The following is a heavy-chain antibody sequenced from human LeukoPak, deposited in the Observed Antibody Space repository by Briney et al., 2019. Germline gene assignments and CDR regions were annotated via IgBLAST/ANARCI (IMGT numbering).Heavy chain of an antibody. CDR3: ARLRPNSSGWLDY. CDR1: GGSISSSSYY. J-gene: IGHJ4*02. V-gene: IGHV4-39*01. D-gene: IGHD6-19*01. Sequence: PSETLSLTCTVSGGSISSSSYYWGWFRQPPGKGLEWIGSIYYSGSTYYNSSLKSRVTISVDTSKNQFSLKLSSVTAAATAVYYCARLRPNSSGWLDYWGQGTLVTVSS. CDR2: IYYSGST.